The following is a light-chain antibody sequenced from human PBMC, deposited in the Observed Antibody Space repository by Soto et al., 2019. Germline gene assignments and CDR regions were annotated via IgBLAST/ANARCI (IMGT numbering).Light chain of an antibody. CDR3: QQYNSYDMWS. CDR1: QSISRW. Sequence: EIQMTQSPSTLSATVGDRVTITCRACQSISRWLAWYQQKPGKAPKLLIYGASSLEKGVPSRFSGSGSGTEFTLTISSLQPDDFATYYCQQYNSYDMWSFGQGTKVDIK. V-gene: IGKV1-5*01. CDR2: GAS. J-gene: IGKJ1*01.